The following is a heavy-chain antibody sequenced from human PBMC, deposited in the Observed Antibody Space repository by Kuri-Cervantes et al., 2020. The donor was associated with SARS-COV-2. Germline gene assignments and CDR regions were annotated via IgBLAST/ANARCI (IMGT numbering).Heavy chain of an antibody. Sequence: SEPLSLTCAVHGGSCSGYYWSWIRKPPGKGLEWMGKINHRGSTNYNPSLRSRVTISVDTSKNQFSLKLSSVTAADTAVYYCARHSKVLRFLVWLLDWGQGTLVTVSS. CDR2: INHRGST. D-gene: IGHD3-3*01. CDR1: GGSCSGYY. J-gene: IGHJ4*02. V-gene: IGHV4-34*01. CDR3: ARHSKVLRFLVWLLD.